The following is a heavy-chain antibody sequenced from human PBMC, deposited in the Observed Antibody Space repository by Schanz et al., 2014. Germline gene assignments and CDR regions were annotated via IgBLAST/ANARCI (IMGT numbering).Heavy chain of an antibody. J-gene: IGHJ4*02. CDR3: ARDLAGGGNDV. CDR1: GFTFSKYG. CDR2: ISDDGSRR. D-gene: IGHD2-15*01. Sequence: QVQLVESGGGVVQPGRSLRLSCAASGFTFSKYGMHWVRQAPGKGLEWVAVISDDGSRRHYADFVTGRFTISRDNSKDTVYLQMNSLRAEDTAVYYCARDLAGGGNDVWGQGTLVTVSS. V-gene: IGHV3-30*19.